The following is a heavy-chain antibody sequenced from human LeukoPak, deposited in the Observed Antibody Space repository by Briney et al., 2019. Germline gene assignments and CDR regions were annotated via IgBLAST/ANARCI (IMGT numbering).Heavy chain of an antibody. D-gene: IGHD3-10*01. CDR3: ARKLYGSGNYAFDI. CDR1: GFTFSTYA. CDR2: ICGSDGSR. V-gene: IGHV3-23*01. Sequence: GGSLRLSCAASGFTFSTYAMSWVRQAPGKGLEWVSAICGSDGSRYYADSVKGRFTISRDNAKNSLYLQMNSLRDEDTAVYYCARKLYGSGNYAFDIWGQGTMVTVSS. J-gene: IGHJ3*02.